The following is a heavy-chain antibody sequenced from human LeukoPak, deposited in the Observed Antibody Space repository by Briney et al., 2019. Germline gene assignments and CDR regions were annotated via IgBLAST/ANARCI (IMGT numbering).Heavy chain of an antibody. CDR3: TTVDSYGPFDI. V-gene: IGHV3-15*01. J-gene: IGHJ3*02. CDR1: GFTFSSYE. Sequence: PGGSLRLSCAASGFTFSSYEMNWVRQAPGKGLEWVGRIKSKTDGGTTDYAAPVKGRFTISRDDSKNTLYLQMNSLKTEDTAVYYCTTVDSYGPFDIWGQGTMVTVSS. CDR2: IKSKTDGGTT. D-gene: IGHD5-18*01.